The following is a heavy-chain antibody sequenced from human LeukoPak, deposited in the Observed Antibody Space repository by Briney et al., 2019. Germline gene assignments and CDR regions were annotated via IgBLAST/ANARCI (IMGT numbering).Heavy chain of an antibody. D-gene: IGHD3-3*01. CDR3: ARGAWSSYDY. CDR2: INWNSGNI. CDR1: GFTFDDYG. J-gene: IGHJ4*02. V-gene: IGHV3-20*04. Sequence: PGGSLRLSCEVSGFTFDDYGMTWVRQAPGKGLEWVSGINWNSGNIGYADSVKGRFTISRDNAKNSLYLQMNSLRAEDTALYYCARGAWSSYDYWGQGTLVTVSS.